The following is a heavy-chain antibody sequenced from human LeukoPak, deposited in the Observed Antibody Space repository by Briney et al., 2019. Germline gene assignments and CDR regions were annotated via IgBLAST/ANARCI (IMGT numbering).Heavy chain of an antibody. J-gene: IGHJ4*02. Sequence: ASLKVSCKASGYTFTSYYMHWVRQAPGQGLEWMGIINPSGGSTSYAQKFQGRVTMTRDTSTSTVYMELSSLRSEDTAVYCCARTGGVPTPFDYWGQGTLVTVSS. CDR1: GYTFTSYY. V-gene: IGHV1-46*01. D-gene: IGHD3-3*01. CDR3: ARTGGVPTPFDY. CDR2: INPSGGST.